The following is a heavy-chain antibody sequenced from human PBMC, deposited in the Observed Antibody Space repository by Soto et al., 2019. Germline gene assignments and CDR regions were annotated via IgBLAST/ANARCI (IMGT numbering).Heavy chain of an antibody. Sequence: QVQLVQSGAEVKKPGASVKVSCKASGYTFTSYGISWVRQAPGQGLEWMGWISAYNGNTNYAQKLQGRVTMTTDTSTSPACMELRRLSSDDTAVYYCAAVSAGHSCGQGGFDPWGQGTLVTVSS. CDR1: GYTFTSYG. CDR2: ISAYNGNT. D-gene: IGHD5-18*01. J-gene: IGHJ5*02. V-gene: IGHV1-18*01. CDR3: AAVSAGHSCGQGGFDP.